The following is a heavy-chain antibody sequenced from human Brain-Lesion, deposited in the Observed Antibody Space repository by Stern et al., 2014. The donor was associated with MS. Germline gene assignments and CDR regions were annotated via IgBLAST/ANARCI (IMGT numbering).Heavy chain of an antibody. Sequence: VHLVESGAEVKKPGASVKVSCKTSGYIFTGYYIHWVRQAPGQGLAWMDWINPNTGGTKYAQKFQGRVTMSRDTSISTAYVELSSLTSDDTAVYYCARDQRGITIFGVVTDYYYLGMDVWGQGTTVTVSS. D-gene: IGHD3-3*01. CDR2: INPNTGGT. V-gene: IGHV1-2*02. CDR1: GYIFTGYY. J-gene: IGHJ6*02. CDR3: ARDQRGITIFGVVTDYYYLGMDV.